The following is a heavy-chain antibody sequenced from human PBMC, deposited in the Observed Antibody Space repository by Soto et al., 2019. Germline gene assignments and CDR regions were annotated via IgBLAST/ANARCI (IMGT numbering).Heavy chain of an antibody. CDR1: GGTFSSYT. Sequence: ASVKVSCKASGGTFSSYTISWVRQAPGQGLEWMGRIIPILGIANYAQKFQGRVTITADKSTSTAYMELSSLRSEDTAVYYCASLQPDYIAARLDINYYYYMDVWGKGTTVTVSS. CDR3: ASLQPDYIAARLDINYYYYMDV. CDR2: IIPILGIA. D-gene: IGHD6-6*01. J-gene: IGHJ6*03. V-gene: IGHV1-69*02.